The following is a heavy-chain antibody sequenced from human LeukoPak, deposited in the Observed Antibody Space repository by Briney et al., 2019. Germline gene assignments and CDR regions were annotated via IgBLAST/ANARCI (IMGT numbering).Heavy chain of an antibody. CDR2: ISFSGGST. J-gene: IGHJ4*02. CDR1: GFTFSTYG. Sequence: GGSLRLSCAASGFTFSTYGMSWVRQAPGKGLEWVSGISFSGGSTYYADSVKGRFTISRDNSKNTLFLQMNSLRAEDTALYYCARDVDFYASGSYSDYWGQGTLVTVSS. V-gene: IGHV3-23*01. D-gene: IGHD3-10*01. CDR3: ARDVDFYASGSYSDY.